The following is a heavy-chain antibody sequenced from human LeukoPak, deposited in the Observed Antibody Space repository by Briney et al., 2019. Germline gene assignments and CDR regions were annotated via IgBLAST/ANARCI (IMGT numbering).Heavy chain of an antibody. CDR1: GFDISYNY. J-gene: IGHJ5*02. Sequence: GGSLRLFCVASGFDISYNYVGWVRQAPGKGLEWVSVIHTGGTTHYTDSVKGRFTISRDNAKKSLYLQMNSLRADDTAVYYCARIRVVIGKDWFDPWGQGTLVTVSS. CDR2: IHTGGTT. CDR3: ARIRVVIGKDWFDP. V-gene: IGHV3-53*01. D-gene: IGHD2-21*01.